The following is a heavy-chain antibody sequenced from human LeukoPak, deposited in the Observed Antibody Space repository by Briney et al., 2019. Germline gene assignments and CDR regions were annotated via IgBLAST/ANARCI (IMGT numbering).Heavy chain of an antibody. CDR2: ISYTANTI. V-gene: IGHV3-48*03. J-gene: IGHJ6*02. CDR1: GFTLSSYE. D-gene: IGHD6-13*01. Sequence: GGSLRLSCAASGFTLSSYEMNWVRQAPGKGLEWVSYISYTANTIYYADSVKGRFTISRDNAKNSLYLQMNSLSAEDTAVYYCAQVTAPGTLGMDVWGQGTTVTVSS. CDR3: AQVTAPGTLGMDV.